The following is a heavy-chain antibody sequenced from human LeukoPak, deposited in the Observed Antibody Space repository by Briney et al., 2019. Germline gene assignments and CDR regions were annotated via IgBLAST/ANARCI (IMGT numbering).Heavy chain of an antibody. Sequence: ASVKVSCKASGYTFTGYYMHWVRQAPGQGLEWMGWINPNSGGTNYAQKFQGRVTMTRDTSISTAYMELSRLRSDDTAVYYCARSRVTTVTPFDYWGQGTLVTVSS. V-gene: IGHV1-2*02. CDR1: GYTFTGYY. D-gene: IGHD4-11*01. CDR2: INPNSGGT. J-gene: IGHJ4*02. CDR3: ARSRVTTVTPFDY.